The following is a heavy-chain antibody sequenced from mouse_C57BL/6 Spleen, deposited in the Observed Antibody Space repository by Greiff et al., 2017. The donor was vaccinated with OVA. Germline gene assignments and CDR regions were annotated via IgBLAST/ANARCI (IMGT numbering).Heavy chain of an antibody. Sequence: VQLQQSGAELARPGASVKLSCKASGYTFTSYGISWVKQRTGQGLEWIGEIYPRSGNTYYNEKFKGKATLTADKSSSTAYMELRSLTSEDSAVDFCARSGGPYYQSAMDYWGQGTSVTVSS. CDR1: GYTFTSYG. CDR3: ARSGGPYYQSAMDY. J-gene: IGHJ4*01. V-gene: IGHV1-81*01. CDR2: IYPRSGNT. D-gene: IGHD2-10*01.